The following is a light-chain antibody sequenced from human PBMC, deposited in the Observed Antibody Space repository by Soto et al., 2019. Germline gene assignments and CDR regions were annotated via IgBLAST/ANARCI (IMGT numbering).Light chain of an antibody. J-gene: IGKJ1*01. V-gene: IGKV3-15*01. Sequence: EIVMTQSPATLSVSPGEKATLSCRASQSVSNNLAWFQQKPGQVPRLLIYGASNRATGVSARFSGSGSGTEFTLTISSLQSEDFAVYYCQQYHYRWTFGQGTKVEIK. CDR1: QSVSNN. CDR2: GAS. CDR3: QQYHYRWT.